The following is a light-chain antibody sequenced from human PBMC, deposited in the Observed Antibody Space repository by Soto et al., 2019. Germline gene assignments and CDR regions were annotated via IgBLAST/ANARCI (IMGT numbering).Light chain of an antibody. J-gene: IGLJ3*02. CDR2: GNS. Sequence: QSVLTQPPSVSVAPGQRVTISCTGSSSNIGAGYDVHWYQQLPGTAPKLLIDGNSNRPSGVPDRFSDSKSGPSASLASTGLQAEDESDYYCQSYDSSLSGGVFGGGTKLTVL. CDR1: SSNIGAGYD. V-gene: IGLV1-40*01. CDR3: QSYDSSLSGGV.